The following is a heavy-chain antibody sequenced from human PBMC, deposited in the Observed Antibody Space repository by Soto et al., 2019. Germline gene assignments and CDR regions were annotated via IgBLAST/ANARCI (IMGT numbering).Heavy chain of an antibody. CDR2: IIPIFGTA. Sequence: SVKVSCKASGGTFSSYAISWVRQAPGQGLEWMGGIIPIFGTANYAQKFQGRVTITADESTSTAYMELSSLRSEDTAVYYCASPGSGSPATFDYWGQGTLVTVSS. CDR1: GGTFSSYA. D-gene: IGHD1-26*01. J-gene: IGHJ4*02. V-gene: IGHV1-69*13. CDR3: ASPGSGSPATFDY.